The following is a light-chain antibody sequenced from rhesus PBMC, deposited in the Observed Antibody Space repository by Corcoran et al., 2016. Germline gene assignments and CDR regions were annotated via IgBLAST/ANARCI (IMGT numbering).Light chain of an antibody. J-gene: IGKJ4*01. CDR3: EQTLQTPPT. CDR1: QNLLHSNGFTY. CDR2: DVS. Sequence: DIVMTQTPLSLSVTPGEPASISCRSSQNLLHSNGFTYLYWYLQKPSQSPHLLISDVSTPASGVTDRFSCSGSGTAFTLKSSRVEAEDVGVYACEQTLQTPPTFDGGTKVDLK. V-gene: IGKV2-78*01.